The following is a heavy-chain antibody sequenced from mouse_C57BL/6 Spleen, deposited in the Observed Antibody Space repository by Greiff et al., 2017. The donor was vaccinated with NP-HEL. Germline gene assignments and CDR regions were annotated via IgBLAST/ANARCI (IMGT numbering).Heavy chain of an antibody. Sequence: DVKLVESEGGLVQPGSSMKLSCTASGFTFSDYYMAWVRQVPEKGLEWVANINYDGSSTYYLDSLKSRFIISRDNAKNILYLQMSSLKSEDTATYYCARETFDWYFDVWGTGTTVTVSS. CDR1: GFTFSDYY. J-gene: IGHJ1*03. CDR2: INYDGSST. CDR3: ARETFDWYFDV. V-gene: IGHV5-16*01.